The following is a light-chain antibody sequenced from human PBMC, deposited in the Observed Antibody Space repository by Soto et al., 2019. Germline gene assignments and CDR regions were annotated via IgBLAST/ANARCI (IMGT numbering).Light chain of an antibody. Sequence: VTISCTGTSSDVGGYDYVSWYQQHPGKAPKLMIYEVTIRPSGVSNRFSGSKSGNAASLTVSGLQAEDEADYYCSSYTGGNPSYVFGTGTKVTVL. CDR1: SSDVGGYDY. CDR2: EVT. V-gene: IGLV2-8*01. J-gene: IGLJ1*01. CDR3: SSYTGGNPSYV.